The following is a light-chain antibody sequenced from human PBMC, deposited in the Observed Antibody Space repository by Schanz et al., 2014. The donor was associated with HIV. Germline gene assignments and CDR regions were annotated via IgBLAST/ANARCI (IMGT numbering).Light chain of an antibody. CDR1: QRLSSSY. Sequence: EIVLTQSPGTLSLSPGERATLSCGASQRLSSSYLAWYQQKRDQPPRLVIYATSTRAAGIPDRFSGTGSGTDFTLTISRLEPEDFAVYYCQQYASSSTFGGGTKVEIK. CDR2: ATS. CDR3: QQYASSST. V-gene: IGKV3-20*01. J-gene: IGKJ4*01.